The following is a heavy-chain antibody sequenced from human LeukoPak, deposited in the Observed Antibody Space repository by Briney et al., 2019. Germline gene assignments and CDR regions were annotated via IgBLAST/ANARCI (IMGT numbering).Heavy chain of an antibody. D-gene: IGHD2-15*01. CDR3: ARPGPVVPAALIFGEAFDV. Sequence: GGSLRLSCAASGFTFSSYSMNWVRQAPGKGPEWVSGISANGAYSHHADSVKGRFTISRDNAKNSLYLQMNSLRAVDTVVYYCARPGPVVPAALIFGEAFDVWGQGTVVTVSS. V-gene: IGHV3-21*03. J-gene: IGHJ3*01. CDR2: ISANGAYS. CDR1: GFTFSSYS.